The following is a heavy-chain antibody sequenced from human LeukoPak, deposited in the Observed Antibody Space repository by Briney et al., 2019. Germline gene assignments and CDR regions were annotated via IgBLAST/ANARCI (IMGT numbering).Heavy chain of an antibody. J-gene: IGHJ4*02. V-gene: IGHV1-69*13. Sequence: ASVKVSCTASGGTFSSYAISWVRQAPGQGLEWMGGIIPIFGTANYAQKFQGRVTITADESTSTAYMELGSLRSEDTAVYYCARGPGRYYDSSGYSYWGQGTLVTVSS. CDR3: ARGPGRYYDSSGYSY. D-gene: IGHD3-22*01. CDR2: IIPIFGTA. CDR1: GGTFSSYA.